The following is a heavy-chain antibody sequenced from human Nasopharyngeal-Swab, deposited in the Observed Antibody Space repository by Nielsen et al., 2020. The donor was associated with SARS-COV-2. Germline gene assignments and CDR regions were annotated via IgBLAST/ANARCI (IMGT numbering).Heavy chain of an antibody. D-gene: IGHD3/OR15-3a*01. CDR2: INRRGST. V-gene: IGHV4-34*01. CDR1: GRSFTGYY. CDR3: AGTLLTKPGYYTTSDYFDS. J-gene: IGHJ4*02. Sequence: SELLSPTFAAYGRSFTGYYWSWTRQSPGRGLEWIGEINRRGSTHYHPSLEHPVTISLDKSKNQFSLKMTSVTATDTAMYYCAGTLLTKPGYYTTSDYFDSWGQGTPVTVSS.